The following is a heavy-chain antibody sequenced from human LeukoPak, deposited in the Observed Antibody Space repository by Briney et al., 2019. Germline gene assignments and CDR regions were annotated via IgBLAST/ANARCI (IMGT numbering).Heavy chain of an antibody. Sequence: GGSLRLSCAASGFTFSNYWMHWVRQAPGKGLVWVSRIKSDGSSTTYADSVKGRFTISRDNAKNMVYLQMNSLSAEDTAVYYCARDPFYGDADFDYWGQGTLVTVSS. J-gene: IGHJ4*02. V-gene: IGHV3-74*01. CDR1: GFTFSNYW. D-gene: IGHD4-17*01. CDR3: ARDPFYGDADFDY. CDR2: IKSDGSST.